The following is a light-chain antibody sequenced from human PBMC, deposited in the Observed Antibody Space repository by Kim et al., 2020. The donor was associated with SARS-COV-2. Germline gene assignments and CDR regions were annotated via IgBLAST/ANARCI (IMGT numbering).Light chain of an antibody. Sequence: QYALTQPASVSGSPGQSITISCTGTSSDVGLYDYVSWYQQHPGKAPRLLIYDVTKRPSGLPDRFSGSKSGNTASLTISGLQAEDEADYYCSSFTARTTFVFGGGTKVTVL. CDR2: DVT. J-gene: IGLJ3*02. CDR3: SSFTARTTFV. CDR1: SSDVGLYDY. V-gene: IGLV2-14*03.